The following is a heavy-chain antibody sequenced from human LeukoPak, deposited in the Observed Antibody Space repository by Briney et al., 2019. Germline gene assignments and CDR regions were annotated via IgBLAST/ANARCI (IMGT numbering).Heavy chain of an antibody. J-gene: IGHJ4*02. CDR2: IDYHGTGA. V-gene: IGHV3-74*01. D-gene: IGHD1-1*01. CDR1: GFTFSRYG. Sequence: PGGSLRLSCAGSGFTFSRYGMHWVRQAPGKGLVWASRIDYHGTGAAYADSVKGRLTISRDNAKNTLYLQMNSLSAEDTAVYYCVRGTMNAIDQLDYWGQGTLVTVSS. CDR3: VRGTMNAIDQLDY.